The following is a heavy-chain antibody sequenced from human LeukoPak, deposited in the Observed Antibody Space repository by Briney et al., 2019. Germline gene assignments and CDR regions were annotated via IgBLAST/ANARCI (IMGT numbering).Heavy chain of an antibody. D-gene: IGHD3-10*01. Sequence: GGSLRLSCAASGFTFSSYGMPWVRQAPGKGLEWVSYISESGTNIHYADSVRGRFTISRDTAGNSVYLEMNSLRVDDTAVYYCASSPSAGPLDFWGQGTLVTVFS. CDR1: GFTFSSYG. CDR3: ASSPSAGPLDF. V-gene: IGHV3-48*04. J-gene: IGHJ4*02. CDR2: ISESGTNI.